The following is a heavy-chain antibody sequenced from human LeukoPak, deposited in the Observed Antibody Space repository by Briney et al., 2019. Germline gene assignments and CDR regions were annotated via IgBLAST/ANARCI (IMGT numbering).Heavy chain of an antibody. V-gene: IGHV3-48*03. CDR2: ISSSGSTI. J-gene: IGHJ4*02. CDR3: ARGPGATYSDY. Sequence: GGSLRLSCAASGFSFSIYEMNWVRQAPGKGLEWVSYISSSGSTIYYADSVKGRFTISRDNAKNSLYLQMNSLRAEDTAVYYCARGPGATYSDYWGQGTLVTVSS. D-gene: IGHD1-26*01. CDR1: GFSFSIYE.